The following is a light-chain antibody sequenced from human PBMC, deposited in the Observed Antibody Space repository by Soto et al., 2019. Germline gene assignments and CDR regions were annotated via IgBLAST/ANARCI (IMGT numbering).Light chain of an antibody. CDR2: GNN. J-gene: IGLJ1*01. V-gene: IGLV1-40*01. Sequence: QSVLTQPPSVSGALGQRVTISCTGSTSNIGAGFDVHWYQQFPGTAPKLLIFGNNNRPSGVPDRFSGSKSGNTASLTISGLQAEDEAEYYCSSYTNINTRACVFGTGTKLTVL. CDR3: SSYTNINTRACV. CDR1: TSNIGAGFD.